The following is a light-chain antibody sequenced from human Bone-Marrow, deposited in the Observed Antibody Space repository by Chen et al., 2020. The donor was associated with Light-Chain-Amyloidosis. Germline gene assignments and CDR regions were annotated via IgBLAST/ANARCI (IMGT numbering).Light chain of an antibody. J-gene: IGLJ1*01. CDR1: SSNIGINY. CDR2: RNN. CDR3: AAWDGSLSGYV. V-gene: IGLV1-47*01. Sequence: QSVLTQPPSASGTPGQRATISCSGASSNIGINYVYWDQHFPGAAPKLLIHRNNQRPSGVPDRFSASKSGTSAFLAISGLRSEDEADYYCAAWDGSLSGYVFGTGTKVIVL.